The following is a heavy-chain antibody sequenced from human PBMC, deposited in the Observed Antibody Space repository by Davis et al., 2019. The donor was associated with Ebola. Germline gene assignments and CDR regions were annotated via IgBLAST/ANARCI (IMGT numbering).Heavy chain of an antibody. Sequence: AASVKVSCKASGYTFTGYYMHWVRQAPGQGLEWMGWINPNSGGTNYAQKFQGWVTMTRDTSISTAYMELGRLRSDDTAVYYCAAKTLWSGYYSYWGQGTLVTVSS. CDR3: AAKTLWSGYYSY. CDR1: GYTFTGYY. D-gene: IGHD3-3*01. CDR2: INPNSGGT. V-gene: IGHV1-2*04. J-gene: IGHJ4*02.